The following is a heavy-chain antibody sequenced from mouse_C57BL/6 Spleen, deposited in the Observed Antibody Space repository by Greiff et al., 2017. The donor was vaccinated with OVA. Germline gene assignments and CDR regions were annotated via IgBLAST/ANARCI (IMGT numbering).Heavy chain of an antibody. Sequence: EVKLVESGGGLVKPGGSLKLSCAASGFTFSDYGMHWVRQAPEKGLEWVAYISSGSSTIYYADTVKGRFTISRDNAKNTLFLQMTSLRSEDTAMYYCATGPDWYFDVWGTGTTVTVSS. CDR1: GFTFSDYG. J-gene: IGHJ1*03. CDR3: ATGPDWYFDV. D-gene: IGHD4-1*01. V-gene: IGHV5-17*01. CDR2: ISSGSSTI.